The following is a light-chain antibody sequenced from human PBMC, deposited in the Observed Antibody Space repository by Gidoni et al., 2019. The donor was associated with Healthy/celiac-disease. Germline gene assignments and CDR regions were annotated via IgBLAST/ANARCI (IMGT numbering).Light chain of an antibody. CDR2: WAS. Sequence: IVTTQSPDSLAVSLGERATINCKSSQSVLYSSNNKNYLAWYQQKPGQPPKLLIYWASTRESGVPDRFSGSGSGTDFTLTISSLQAEDVAVYYCQQYYSTPQTFGQGTKLEIK. J-gene: IGKJ2*01. CDR1: QSVLYSSNNKNY. V-gene: IGKV4-1*01. CDR3: QQYYSTPQT.